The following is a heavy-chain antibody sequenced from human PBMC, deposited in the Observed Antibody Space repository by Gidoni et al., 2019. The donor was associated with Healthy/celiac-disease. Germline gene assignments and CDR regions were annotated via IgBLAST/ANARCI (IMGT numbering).Heavy chain of an antibody. D-gene: IGHD6-13*01. CDR3: ARERIAAAGSAFYFDY. J-gene: IGHJ4*02. CDR1: GFTFSRYG. CDR2: ILYDGSNK. V-gene: IGHV3-33*01. Sequence: QVQLVESGGGVVQPGRSLSVSCAASGFTFSRYGMHWVRQAPGQRLEGVAVILYDGSNKYYAASVKGRFTISRDNSKNTLYLQMNSLRAEDTAVYYCARERIAAAGSAFYFDYWGQGTLVTVSS.